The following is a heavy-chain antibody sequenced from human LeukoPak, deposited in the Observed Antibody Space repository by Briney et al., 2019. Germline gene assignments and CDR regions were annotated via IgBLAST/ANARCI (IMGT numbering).Heavy chain of an antibody. CDR3: ARRSSTSWRNWFDP. D-gene: IGHD2-2*01. Sequence: SETLSLTCTVSGGSISSYYWSWIRQPPGKGLEWIGYIYYSGSTNYNPSLKSRVTISVDTSKNQFSLKLSSVTAADTAVYYRARRSSTSWRNWFDPWGQGTLVTVSS. CDR2: IYYSGST. CDR1: GGSISSYY. V-gene: IGHV4-59*08. J-gene: IGHJ5*02.